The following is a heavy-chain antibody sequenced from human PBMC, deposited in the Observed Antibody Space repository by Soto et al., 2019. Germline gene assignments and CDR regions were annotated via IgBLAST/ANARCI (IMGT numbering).Heavy chain of an antibody. CDR3: AKDIGSSSWYGYFDY. CDR1: GFTFSSYG. V-gene: IGHV3-30*18. J-gene: IGHJ4*02. D-gene: IGHD6-13*01. CDR2: ISYDGSNK. Sequence: QVQLVESGGGVVQPGRSLRLSCAASGFTFSSYGMHWVRQAPGKGLEWVAVISYDGSNKYYADSVKGRFTISRDNSKNTLYLQMNSLRAEDTAAYYCAKDIGSSSWYGYFDYWGQGTLVTVSS.